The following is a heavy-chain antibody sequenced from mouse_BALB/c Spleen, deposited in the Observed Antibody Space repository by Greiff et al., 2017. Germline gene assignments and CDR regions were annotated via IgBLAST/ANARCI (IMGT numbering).Heavy chain of an antibody. J-gene: IGHJ4*01. CDR3: ARHGYDAMDY. V-gene: IGHV5-6-2*01. CDR1: GFTFSSYY. Sequence: EVKVEESGGGLVKLGGSLKLSCAASGFTFSSYYMSWVRQTPEKRLELVAAINSNGGSTYYPDTVKGRFTISRDNAKNTLYLQMSSLKSEDTALYYCARHGYDAMDYWGQGTSVTVSS. CDR2: INSNGGST.